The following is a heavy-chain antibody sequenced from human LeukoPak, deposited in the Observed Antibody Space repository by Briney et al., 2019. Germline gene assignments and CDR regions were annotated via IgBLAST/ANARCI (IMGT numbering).Heavy chain of an antibody. CDR1: GFTFSSYS. D-gene: IGHD3-9*01. CDR2: ISSSSSYI. J-gene: IGHJ4*02. CDR3: ARGRDQLRYFAWSVDY. V-gene: IGHV3-21*06. Sequence: GGSLRLSCAASGFTFSSYSMNWVRQAPGKGLEWVSSISSSSSYIYYADSVKGRFTISRDNAKNSLYLQMNSLRAEDTAVYYCARGRDQLRYFAWSVDYWGQGTLVTVSS.